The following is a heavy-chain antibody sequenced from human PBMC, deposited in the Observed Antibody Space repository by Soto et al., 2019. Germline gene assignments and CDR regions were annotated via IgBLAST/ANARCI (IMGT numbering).Heavy chain of an antibody. D-gene: IGHD3-3*01. V-gene: IGHV3-49*03. CDR2: IRSKAYGGTT. J-gene: IGHJ5*02. CDR1: GFTFGDYA. CDR3: TRAWLAYYDFWSQNWFDP. Sequence: PGGSLRLSCTASGFTFGDYAMSWFRQAPGKGLEWVGFIRSKAYGGTTEYAASVKGRFTISRDDSKSIAYLQMNSLKTEDTAVYYCTRAWLAYYDFWSQNWFDPWGQGTLVTVSS.